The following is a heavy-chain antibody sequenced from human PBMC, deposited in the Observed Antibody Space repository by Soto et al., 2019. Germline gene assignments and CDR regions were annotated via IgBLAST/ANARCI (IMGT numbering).Heavy chain of an antibody. CDR2: IIPIFGTA. V-gene: IGHV1-69*06. J-gene: IGHJ4*02. D-gene: IGHD3-22*01. CDR1: GGTFRSYA. CDR3: AREGDYDSSWHTFDY. Sequence: QVQLVQSGAEVQKPGSSVKVSCKASGGTFRSYAISWVRQAPGQGLEWMGGIIPIFGTANYAQKFQGRVTITADKTTISAYMELVSLRSEDTAVYYCAREGDYDSSWHTFDYWGQGTLVTVSS.